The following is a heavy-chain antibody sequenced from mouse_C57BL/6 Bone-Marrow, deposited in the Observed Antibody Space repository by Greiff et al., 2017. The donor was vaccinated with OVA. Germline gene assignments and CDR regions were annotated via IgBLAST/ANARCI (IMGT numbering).Heavy chain of an antibody. J-gene: IGHJ4*01. Sequence: QVQLQQPGAELVKPGASVKLSCKASGYTFTSYWMHWVKQRPGQGLEWIGMIHPNSGSTNYNEKFKRKATLTVDKSSSTAYMQLSSLTSEDSAVYYCAIYYYGSSYFYYAMDYWGQGTSFTVSS. CDR3: AIYYYGSSYFYYAMDY. CDR2: IHPNSGST. V-gene: IGHV1-64*01. CDR1: GYTFTSYW. D-gene: IGHD1-1*01.